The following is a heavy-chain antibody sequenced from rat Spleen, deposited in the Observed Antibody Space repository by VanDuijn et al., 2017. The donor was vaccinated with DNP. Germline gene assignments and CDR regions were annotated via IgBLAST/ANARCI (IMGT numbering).Heavy chain of an antibody. Sequence: EVQLVESGGGLVQPGRSLKLSCAASGFTFSDYYMAWVRQAPTKGLEWVAYIGSDGYAPYYGDSVKGRFTISRDNAKNTQYLQMDSLRSEDTATYYCARHEDSSSYIYGFPYWGQGTLVTVFS. J-gene: IGHJ3*01. CDR2: IGSDGYAP. D-gene: IGHD1-2*01. CDR1: GFTFSDYY. CDR3: ARHEDSSSYIYGFPY. V-gene: IGHV5S13*01.